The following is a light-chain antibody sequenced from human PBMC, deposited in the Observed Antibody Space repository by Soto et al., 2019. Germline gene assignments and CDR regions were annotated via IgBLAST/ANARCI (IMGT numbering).Light chain of an antibody. J-gene: IGLJ2*01. CDR3: AAWDDSLNGV. CDR1: SSNIGSNS. V-gene: IGLV1-44*01. Sequence: QSVLTQPPSASGTPGQRVTISCSGSSSNIGSNSVNWYQQLPGTAPKLLIYRNNQRPSGVPDRFSGSKSGTSASLAISGLQSEDEADYYCAAWDDSLNGVFGGGPKLTVL. CDR2: RNN.